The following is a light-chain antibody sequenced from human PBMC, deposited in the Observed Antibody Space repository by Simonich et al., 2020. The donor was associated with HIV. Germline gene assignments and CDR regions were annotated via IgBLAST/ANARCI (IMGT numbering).Light chain of an antibody. V-gene: IGKV4-1*01. Sequence: DIVMTQSPDSLAVSLGERATINRKSSQSVLYTSNDKNYLAWYQKKPGQPPKLLIYWASTRESGVPDRFSGSGSGTDFTLTISSLQAEDVAVYYCQQYYITPWTFGQGTKVEIK. J-gene: IGKJ1*01. CDR3: QQYYITPWT. CDR2: WAS. CDR1: QSVLYTSNDKNY.